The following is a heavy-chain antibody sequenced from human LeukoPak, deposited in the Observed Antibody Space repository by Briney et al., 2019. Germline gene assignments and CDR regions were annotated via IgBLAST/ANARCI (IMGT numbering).Heavy chain of an antibody. CDR2: IYTSGST. Sequence: SETLSLTCTVSGVSISSRSYYWSWIRQPAGKGLEWIGRIYTSGSTNYNPSLKSRVTISVDTSKNQFSLKLSSVTAADTAVYYCASHQSGGSSDDYWGQGTLVTVSS. CDR3: ASHQSGGSSDDY. CDR1: GVSISSRSYY. V-gene: IGHV4-61*02. D-gene: IGHD6-13*01. J-gene: IGHJ4*02.